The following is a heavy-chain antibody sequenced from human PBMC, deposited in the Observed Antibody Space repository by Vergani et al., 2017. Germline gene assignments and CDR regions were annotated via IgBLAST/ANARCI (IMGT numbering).Heavy chain of an antibody. CDR2: FYTGGGT. Sequence: QEQLQESGPGLVRPSQTLSLTCTVSGGSISSGSYYWSWFRQPAGKGLEWIGRFYTGGGTSYSPSLKSRVTISVDTSKNQFSLQLSSVTAADTAVYYCARDPLYSTTWPFLLLDMDVWGQGTTVTVSS. D-gene: IGHD6-13*01. CDR3: ARDPLYSTTWPFLLLDMDV. CDR1: GGSISSGSYY. J-gene: IGHJ6*02. V-gene: IGHV4-61*02.